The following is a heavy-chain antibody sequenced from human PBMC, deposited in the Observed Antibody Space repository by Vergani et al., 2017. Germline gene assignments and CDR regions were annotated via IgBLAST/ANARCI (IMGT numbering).Heavy chain of an antibody. J-gene: IGHJ4*02. CDR2: INHSGST. CDR1: GGSFSGYY. V-gene: IGHV4-34*01. Sequence: QVQLQQWGAGLLKPSETLSLTCAVYGGSFSGYYWSWIRQPPGKGLEWIGEINHSGSTNYNPSLKSRVTISVDTSKNQFSLKLSSVTAADTAVYYCARHAGWLGGSFDYWGQGTLVTVSS. CDR3: ARHAGWLGGSFDY. D-gene: IGHD6-19*01.